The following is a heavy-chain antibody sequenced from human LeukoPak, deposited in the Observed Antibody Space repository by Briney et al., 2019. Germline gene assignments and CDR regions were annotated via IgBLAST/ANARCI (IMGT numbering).Heavy chain of an antibody. V-gene: IGHV3-21*01. CDR1: GFTFGSYS. J-gene: IGHJ2*01. CDR3: ASPNSSSPKHWYFDL. D-gene: IGHD6-13*01. CDR2: ISSSSSYI. Sequence: GGSLRLSCAASGFTFGSYSMNWVRQAPGKGLEWVSSISSSSSYIYYADSVKGRFTISRDNAKNSLYLQMNSLRVEDTAVYYCASPNSSSPKHWYFDLWGRGTLVTVSS.